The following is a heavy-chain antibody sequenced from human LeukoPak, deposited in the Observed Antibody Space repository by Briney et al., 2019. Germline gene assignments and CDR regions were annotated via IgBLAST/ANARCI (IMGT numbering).Heavy chain of an antibody. CDR1: GGSISSSSYY. Sequence: SETLSLTYTVSGGSISSSSYYWGWIRQPPGKGLEWIGSIYYSGSTYYNPSLKSRVTISVDTSKNQFSLKLSSVTAADTAVYYCARQYILTGYSLFDYWGQGTLVTVSS. D-gene: IGHD3-9*01. CDR2: IYYSGST. J-gene: IGHJ4*02. V-gene: IGHV4-39*07. CDR3: ARQYILTGYSLFDY.